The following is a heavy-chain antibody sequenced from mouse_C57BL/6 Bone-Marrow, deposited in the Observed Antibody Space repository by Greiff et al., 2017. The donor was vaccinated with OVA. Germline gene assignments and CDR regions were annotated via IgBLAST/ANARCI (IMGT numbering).Heavy chain of an antibody. CDR2: IYPRSGNT. V-gene: IGHV1-81*01. Sequence: VQLQQSGAELARPGASVKLSCKASGYTFTSYGISWVKQRTGQGLEWIGEIYPRSGNTYYNEQFKGKATLTADKSSSTAYMALRRLTSEDSAVYFCARYYYGMDYWGQGTSVTVSS. CDR1: GYTFTSYG. CDR3: ARYYYGMDY. J-gene: IGHJ4*01.